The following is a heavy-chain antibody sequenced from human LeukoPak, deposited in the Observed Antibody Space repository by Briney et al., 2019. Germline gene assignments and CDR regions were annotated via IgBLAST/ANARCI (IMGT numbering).Heavy chain of an antibody. CDR1: GFTFSSYA. CDR2: ISYDGSNK. D-gene: IGHD3-10*01. V-gene: IGHV3-30*04. Sequence: GGSLRLSCAASGFTFSSYAMHWVRQAPGKGLEWVAVISYDGSNKYYADSVKGRFTISRDNSKNTLYLQMNSLRAEDTAVYYCARQDGITMVRGVIWNWFDPWGHGTLVTVSS. CDR3: ARQDGITMVRGVIWNWFDP. J-gene: IGHJ5*02.